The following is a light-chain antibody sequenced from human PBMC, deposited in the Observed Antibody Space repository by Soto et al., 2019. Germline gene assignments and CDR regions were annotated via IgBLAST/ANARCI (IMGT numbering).Light chain of an antibody. CDR1: QSVSSSY. V-gene: IGKV3-20*01. CDR3: QQYGSSPLT. Sequence: EIVLTQSPGTLSLSPGERATLSCRASQSVSSSYLAWYQQKPGQAPRRLIYGASSRATGIPDRFSGSGSGTDFTLTISILEPEDFAVYYCQQYGSSPLTFGQGPRLEIK. CDR2: GAS. J-gene: IGKJ5*01.